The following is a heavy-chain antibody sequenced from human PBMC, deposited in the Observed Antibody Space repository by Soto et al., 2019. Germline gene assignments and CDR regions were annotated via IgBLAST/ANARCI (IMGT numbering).Heavy chain of an antibody. V-gene: IGHV4-59*08. J-gene: IGHJ6*02. Sequence: QVQLQESGPGLVKPSETLSLSCTVSGGSISSYYWSWIRQPPGKGMEWIGYVHHSWGSTYNPSLQSRVAISLHTAKSQFPLTLTSVTATDTAVYYCARQGFGALHGVADVWGQGTTVTVSS. CDR3: ARQGFGALHGVADV. CDR2: VHHSWGS. CDR1: GGSISSYY. D-gene: IGHD3-10*01.